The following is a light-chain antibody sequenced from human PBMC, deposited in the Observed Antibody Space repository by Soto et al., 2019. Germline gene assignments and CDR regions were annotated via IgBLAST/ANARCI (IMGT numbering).Light chain of an antibody. CDR3: QQYGSSLLT. J-gene: IGKJ4*01. CDR1: QSVSSNY. V-gene: IGKV3-20*01. Sequence: EIVLTQSPGTLSLSPGERATLSCRASQSVSSNYLAWYQQKPGQAPRLLIYGASSRATGIPDRFSGGGSGTDFTLTISRLEPEDFAVYYCQQYGSSLLTFGGGTKVDIK. CDR2: GAS.